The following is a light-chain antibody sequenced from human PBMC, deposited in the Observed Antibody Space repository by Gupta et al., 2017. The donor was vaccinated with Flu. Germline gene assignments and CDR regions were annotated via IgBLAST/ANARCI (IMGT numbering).Light chain of an antibody. CDR3: QSYDSWNRDVV. V-gene: IGLV6-57*01. CDR1: SGSIATNY. CDR2: EDN. J-gene: IGLJ2*01. Sequence: FLLTQPHSVSESPGKTVTIPCTRSSGSIATNYVQWYQQRPGSSPTTVIYEDNQRPSEVPDRFSGSIDSSSNSASLTISGLKTEDEADYFCQSYDSWNRDVVFGGGTKLTVL.